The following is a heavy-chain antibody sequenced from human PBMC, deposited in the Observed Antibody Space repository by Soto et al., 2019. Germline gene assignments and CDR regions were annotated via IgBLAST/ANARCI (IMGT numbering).Heavy chain of an antibody. D-gene: IGHD7-27*01. CDR1: GFTFSSYA. J-gene: IGHJ3*02. Sequence: EVHLLERGGGLVQPGGSLRLSCAVSGFTFSSYAMTWVRQAPGKGLEWVSAIGDSGVSTYYADSVKGRFTISRDNSKNTLYLQMNNLRADDTAMYYCAKDRLGILDAFDIWGQGTMVTVSS. CDR2: IGDSGVST. CDR3: AKDRLGILDAFDI. V-gene: IGHV3-23*01.